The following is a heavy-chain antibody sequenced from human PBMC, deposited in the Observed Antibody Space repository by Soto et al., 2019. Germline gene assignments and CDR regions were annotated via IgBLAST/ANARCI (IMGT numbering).Heavy chain of an antibody. J-gene: IGHJ4*02. CDR3: KAGPYDFWSGGEVDY. CDR1: GFTFSNAW. Sequence: EVQLVESGGGLVKPGGSLRLSCAASGFTFSNAWMSWVRQAPGKGLEWVGRIKSKTDGGTTDYAAPVKGRFTISRDDSKNTLYLQMNSLKTEDTAVYYCKAGPYDFWSGGEVDYWGQGTLVTVSS. V-gene: IGHV3-15*01. D-gene: IGHD3-3*01. CDR2: IKSKTDGGTT.